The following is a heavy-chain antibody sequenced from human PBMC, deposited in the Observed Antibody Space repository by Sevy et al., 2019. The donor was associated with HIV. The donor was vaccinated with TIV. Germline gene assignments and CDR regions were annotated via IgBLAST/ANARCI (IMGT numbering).Heavy chain of an antibody. CDR2: IYYSGST. Sequence: SETLSLTCTVSGGSISSYYWSWIRQPPGKGLEWIGYIYYSGSTNYNPSRKSRVTISVDTSKNQFSHKLSSVTAADTAVYNGARAVTYSRIRSYYYYDYMDVWGKGTTVTVSS. D-gene: IGHD2-21*01. J-gene: IGHJ6*03. CDR3: ARAVTYSRIRSYYYYDYMDV. CDR1: GGSISSYY. V-gene: IGHV4-59*01.